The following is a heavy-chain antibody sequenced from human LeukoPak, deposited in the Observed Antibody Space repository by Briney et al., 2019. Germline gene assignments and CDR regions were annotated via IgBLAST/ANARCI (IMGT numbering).Heavy chain of an antibody. CDR1: GFTFSSYA. D-gene: IGHD1-26*01. V-gene: IGHV3-23*01. Sequence: ASLRLSCAASGFTFSSYAMSWVRQAPGKGLEWVSAISGSGGSTYYADSVKGRFTISRDNSKNTLYLQMNSLRAEDTAVYYCAKDLDIVGAIGGAFDIWGQGTMVTVSS. J-gene: IGHJ3*02. CDR3: AKDLDIVGAIGGAFDI. CDR2: ISGSGGST.